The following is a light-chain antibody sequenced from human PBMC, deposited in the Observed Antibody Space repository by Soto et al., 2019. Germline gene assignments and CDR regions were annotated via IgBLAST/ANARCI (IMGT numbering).Light chain of an antibody. CDR1: QSVSNNY. CDR3: QQYGSSPKT. V-gene: IGKV3-20*01. J-gene: IGKJ1*01. CDR2: GAS. Sequence: EIVLTQSPGTLSLSPVERATLSCRASQSVSNNYLAWYQQKPGQAPRLLIYGASSRATGIPDRFSGSGSGTDFTLTISRLEPEDFAVYYCQQYGSSPKTFGQGTRWIS.